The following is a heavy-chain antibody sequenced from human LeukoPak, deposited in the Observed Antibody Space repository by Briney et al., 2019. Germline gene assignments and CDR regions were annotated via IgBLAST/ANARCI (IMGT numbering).Heavy chain of an antibody. CDR3: ARASAAGYEGDY. V-gene: IGHV6-1*01. CDR1: GDNLSSNTAA. D-gene: IGHD6-13*01. J-gene: IGHJ4*02. CDR2: TYYRSKWYN. Sequence: SQTLSLTCAISGDNLSSNTAAWNWIRQSPSRGLKWLGRTYYRSKWYNDYAVSVKSRITINPDTSKNQFSLQLNSVTPEDTAVYYCARASAAGYEGDYWGQGTLVTVSS.